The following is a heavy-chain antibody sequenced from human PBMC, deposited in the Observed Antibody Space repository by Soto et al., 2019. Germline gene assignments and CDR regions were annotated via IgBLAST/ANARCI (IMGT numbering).Heavy chain of an antibody. V-gene: IGHV1-69*06. D-gene: IGHD1-26*01. CDR1: GGTFSSYA. CDR3: ARGGLVGATTADYYYYGMDV. J-gene: IGHJ6*02. Sequence: QVQLVQSGAEVKKPGSSVKVSCKASGGTFSSYAISWVRQAPGQGLEWMGGIIPIFGTANYEQKFQGRVTITADKSTSTAHMGLSSLRSEDTAVYYCARGGLVGATTADYYYYGMDVWGQGTTVTVSS. CDR2: IIPIFGTA.